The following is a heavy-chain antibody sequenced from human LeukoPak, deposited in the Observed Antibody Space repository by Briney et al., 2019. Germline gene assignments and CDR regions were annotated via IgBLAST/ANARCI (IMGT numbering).Heavy chain of an antibody. Sequence: GESLRLSCAASGFTFSTYWMSWVRQTPEKGLEWVANIKQDESEKYYVDSVKGRFTISRDNAKNSLYLQMNSLRAEDTAVYYCARDPGGYCSSTSCYGGRFDPWGQGTLVTVSS. J-gene: IGHJ5*02. CDR2: IKQDESEK. CDR1: GFTFSTYW. D-gene: IGHD2-2*01. V-gene: IGHV3-7*03. CDR3: ARDPGGYCSSTSCYGGRFDP.